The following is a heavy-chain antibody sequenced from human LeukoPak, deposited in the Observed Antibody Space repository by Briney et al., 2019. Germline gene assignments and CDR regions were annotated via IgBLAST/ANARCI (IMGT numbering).Heavy chain of an antibody. CDR2: ISSSSSYI. CDR1: GFTFSSYS. J-gene: IGHJ4*02. Sequence: GGSLRLSCAASGFTFSSYSMNWVRQAPGKGLEWVLSISSSSSYIYYADSVKGRFTISRDNAKNSLYLQMNSLRAEDTAVYYCARDLTGPSSNFDYWGQGTLVTVSS. CDR3: ARDLTGPSSNFDY. D-gene: IGHD1-20*01. V-gene: IGHV3-21*01.